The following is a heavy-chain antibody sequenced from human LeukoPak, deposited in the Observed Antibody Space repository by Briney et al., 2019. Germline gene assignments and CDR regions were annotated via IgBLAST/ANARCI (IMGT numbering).Heavy chain of an antibody. CDR2: IYYSGST. D-gene: IGHD3-10*01. J-gene: IGHJ4*02. Sequence: SETLSLTCTVSGGSISSGGYYWSWIRQHPGKGLEWIGYIYYSGSTYYNPSLKSRVTISVDTSKNQFSPKLSSVTAADTAVYYCASSFGKEPYYFDYWGQGTLVTISS. V-gene: IGHV4-31*03. CDR1: GGSISSGGYY. CDR3: ASSFGKEPYYFDY.